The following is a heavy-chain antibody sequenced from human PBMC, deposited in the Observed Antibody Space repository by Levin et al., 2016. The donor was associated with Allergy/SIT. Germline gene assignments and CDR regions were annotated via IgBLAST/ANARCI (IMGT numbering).Heavy chain of an antibody. Sequence: SETLSLTCTFSTDSVSSYYWSWIRQPPGKGLEWIGYIYHSGSNKYNPSLESRVTISIDTSKSKFSLRLRSSTAADTAVYYCVAHGTTFPYNWFDPWGQGTLVVVSS. D-gene: IGHD1-14*01. CDR2: IYHSGSN. V-gene: IGHV4-59*08. CDR3: VAHGTTFPYNWFDP. CDR1: TDSVSSYY. J-gene: IGHJ5*02.